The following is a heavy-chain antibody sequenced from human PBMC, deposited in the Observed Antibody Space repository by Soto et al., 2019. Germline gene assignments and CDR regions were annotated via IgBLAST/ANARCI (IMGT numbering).Heavy chain of an antibody. D-gene: IGHD3-22*01. CDR1: GLTFSSYG. CDR3: AQDTYYHDTSGYYTFDY. Sequence: QVQLVESGAGVVQPGRSLRLSCAASGLTFSSYGMHWVRQAPGRGLEWVAGISYDGRNKYYVDSVKGRFTISRDNSKNTLDLQMNSRRVEDTAVFYCAQDTYYHDTSGYYTFDYWGQGALVTVSS. CDR2: ISYDGRNK. V-gene: IGHV3-30*18. J-gene: IGHJ4*02.